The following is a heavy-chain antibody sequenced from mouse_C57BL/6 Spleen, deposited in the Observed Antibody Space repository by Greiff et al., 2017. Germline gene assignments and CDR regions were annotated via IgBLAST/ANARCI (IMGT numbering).Heavy chain of an antibody. Sequence: EVQLQESGAELVKPGASVKLSCTASGFNIKDYYMHWVKQRTEQGLEWIGRIDPEDGETKYAPKFQGKAPITADTSSNTAYLQLSSLTSEDTAVYYCARDDYDQYYFDYWGQGTTLTVSS. CDR1: GFNIKDYY. CDR2: IDPEDGET. CDR3: ARDDYDQYYFDY. V-gene: IGHV14-2*01. D-gene: IGHD2-4*01. J-gene: IGHJ2*01.